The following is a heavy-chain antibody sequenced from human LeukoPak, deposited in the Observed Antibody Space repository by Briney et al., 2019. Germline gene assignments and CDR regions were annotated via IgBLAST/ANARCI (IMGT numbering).Heavy chain of an antibody. V-gene: IGHV3-21*01. CDR3: ARNRDSSGYYLGPFDY. Sequence: GGSLRLSCAASGFTFSSYSMNWVRQAPGKGLEWVSSISSSSSYIYYADSVKGRFTISRDNAKNSLYLQMNSLRAEDTAVYYCARNRDSSGYYLGPFDYWGQGTLDTVSS. CDR1: GFTFSSYS. D-gene: IGHD3-22*01. CDR2: ISSSSSYI. J-gene: IGHJ4*02.